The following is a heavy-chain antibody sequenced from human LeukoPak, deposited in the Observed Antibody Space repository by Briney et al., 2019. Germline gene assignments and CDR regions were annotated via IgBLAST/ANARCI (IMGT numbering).Heavy chain of an antibody. Sequence: GASVKVSCKASGYTFTGYYMHWVRQAPGQGLEWMEWINPNSGGTNYAQKFQGRVTMTRDTSISTAYMELSRLRSDDTAVYYCARATVATFYYMDVWGKGTTVTVSS. V-gene: IGHV1-2*02. CDR1: GYTFTGYY. CDR2: INPNSGGT. J-gene: IGHJ6*03. CDR3: ARATVATFYYMDV. D-gene: IGHD1/OR15-1a*01.